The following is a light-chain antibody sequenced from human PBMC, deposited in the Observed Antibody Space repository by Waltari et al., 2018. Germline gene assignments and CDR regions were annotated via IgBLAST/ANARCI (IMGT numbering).Light chain of an antibody. CDR2: KAS. CDR1: QNINKW. V-gene: IGKV1-5*03. J-gene: IGKJ4*01. CDR3: QQYNSYSLLT. Sequence: DIQLTQSPSTLSASVGDRIPITCRASQNINKWLAWYQQKPGKAPKLLIYKASTLASGVPSRFSGSGSGTEFTLTISSLQPDDFATYYCQQYNSYSLLTFGGGTKVEIK.